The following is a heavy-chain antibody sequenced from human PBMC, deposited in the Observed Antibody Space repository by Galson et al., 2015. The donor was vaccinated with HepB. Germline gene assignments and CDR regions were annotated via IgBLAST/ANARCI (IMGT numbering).Heavy chain of an antibody. V-gene: IGHV1-58*02. J-gene: IGHJ4*02. D-gene: IGHD3-9*01. Sequence: SVKVSCKASGFTFTSSAMQWVRQARGQRLEWIGWIVVGSGNTNYAQKFQERVTITRDMSTSTAYMELSSLRSEDTAVYYCAAGKYDILTGYYSVAPKEFDYWGQGTLVTVSS. CDR2: IVVGSGNT. CDR3: AAGKYDILTGYYSVAPKEFDY. CDR1: GFTFTSSA.